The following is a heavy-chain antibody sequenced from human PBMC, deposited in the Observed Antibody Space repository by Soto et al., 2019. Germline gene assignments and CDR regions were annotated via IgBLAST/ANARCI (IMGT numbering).Heavy chain of an antibody. Sequence: PGGSLRLSCAASGFTFSSYEMNWVRQAPGKGLEWVSYISSSGSTIYYADSVKGRFTISRDNAKNSLYLQMNSLRAEDTAVYYCARDSRRGALDYWGQGTLVTVSS. V-gene: IGHV3-48*03. CDR3: ARDSRRGALDY. J-gene: IGHJ4*02. CDR2: ISSSGSTI. CDR1: GFTFSSYE. D-gene: IGHD1-26*01.